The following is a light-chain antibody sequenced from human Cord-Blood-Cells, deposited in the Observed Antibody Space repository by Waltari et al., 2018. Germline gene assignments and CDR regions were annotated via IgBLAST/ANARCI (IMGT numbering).Light chain of an antibody. CDR1: QSISSY. CDR2: AAS. Sequence: DIQMTQSPSSLSASVGDRVTITFRASQSISSYLNWYQQKPGKAPKLLIYAASSLQSGVPSRFSGSGSGTDFTLTISSLRPEDFATYYCQQSYSTPYTFGQGTKLEIK. CDR3: QQSYSTPYT. J-gene: IGKJ2*01. V-gene: IGKV1-39*01.